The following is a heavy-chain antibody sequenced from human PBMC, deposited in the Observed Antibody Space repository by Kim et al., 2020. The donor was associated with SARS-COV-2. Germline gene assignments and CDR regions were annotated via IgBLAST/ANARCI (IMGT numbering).Heavy chain of an antibody. CDR3: AAIQKYYYDSSGRRGGFDY. CDR2: ISSSGSTI. CDR1: GFTFSDYY. Sequence: GGSLRLSCAASGFTFSDYYMSWIRQAPGKGLEWVSYISSSGSTIYYADSVKGRFTISRDNAKNSLYLQMNSLRAEDTAVYYCAAIQKYYYDSSGRRGGFDYWGQGTLVTVSS. J-gene: IGHJ4*02. D-gene: IGHD3-22*01. V-gene: IGHV3-11*01.